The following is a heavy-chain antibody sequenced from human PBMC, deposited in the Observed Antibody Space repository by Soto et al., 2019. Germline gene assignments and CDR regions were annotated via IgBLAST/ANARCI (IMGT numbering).Heavy chain of an antibody. CDR3: ARGNFGVVTSAYYYYYHMDV. V-gene: IGHV4-34*01. Sequence: PSETLSLTCAVYGGSFSGYYWSWIRQPPGKGLEWIGEINHSGSTNYNLSLKSRVTISVDTSKNQFSLKLSSVTAADTAVYYCARGNFGVVTSAYYYYYHMDVWGKGTTVSVSS. CDR2: INHSGST. CDR1: GGSFSGYY. D-gene: IGHD3-3*01. J-gene: IGHJ6*03.